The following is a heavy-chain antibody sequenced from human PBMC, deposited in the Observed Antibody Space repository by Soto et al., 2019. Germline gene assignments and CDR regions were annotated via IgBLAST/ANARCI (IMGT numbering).Heavy chain of an antibody. D-gene: IGHD1-1*01. CDR3: ARDDAFGNENAFDL. Sequence: GGSLGLSCAVSGFSFRTYGFHWVRQPPGKGLEWVAVISPKGHSDSVEGRFTISRDNSKDTLYLQMNNLRAEDTAVYYCARDDAFGNENAFDLWGQGTMVTVSS. V-gene: IGHV3-33*01. CDR1: GFSFRTYG. J-gene: IGHJ3*01. CDR2: ISPK.